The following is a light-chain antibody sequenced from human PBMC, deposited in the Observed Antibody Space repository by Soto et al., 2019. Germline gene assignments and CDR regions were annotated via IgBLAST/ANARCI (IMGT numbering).Light chain of an antibody. Sequence: QSVLTQPPSTSGTPGQRVTISCSGSSSNIGSNHVYWYQQFPGMAPKLLMYRSDQRPTGVPDRFSGSKSGTSASLAISGLRSDDAADYYCSARDDSLSGVLFGGGTKLTVL. V-gene: IGLV1-47*01. J-gene: IGLJ2*01. CDR3: SARDDSLSGVL. CDR2: RSD. CDR1: SSNIGSNH.